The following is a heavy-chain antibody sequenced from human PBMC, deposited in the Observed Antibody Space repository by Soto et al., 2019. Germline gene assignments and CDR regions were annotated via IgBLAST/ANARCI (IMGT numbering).Heavy chain of an antibody. J-gene: IGHJ4*02. D-gene: IGHD3-3*01. CDR1: GFTFSRYW. CDR2: IDSYGSRT. CDR3: ARGWVEGLSRQPPTDY. Sequence: PGGSLRLSCAASGFTFSRYWMHRVRQAPGKGLVWVSRIDSYGSRTSQVDSVEGRFTISRDNAKNTLYLQMNSLRAEDTAVYYCARGWVEGLSRQPPTDYWGQGTLVTVSS. V-gene: IGHV3-74*01.